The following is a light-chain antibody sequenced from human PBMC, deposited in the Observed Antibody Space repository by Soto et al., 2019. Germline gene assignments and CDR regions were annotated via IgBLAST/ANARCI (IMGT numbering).Light chain of an antibody. J-gene: IGKJ4*01. V-gene: IGKV3-20*01. CDR2: GAS. CDR1: QSVSSSY. Sequence: EIVLTRSPGTLSVSPGERATLSCRLSQSVSSSYLAWYQQKPGQAPRLLIYGASSRATGIPDRFSGSGSGTDFTLTISRLEPEDFAVYYCQQYGSSPLTFGGGTKVDIK. CDR3: QQYGSSPLT.